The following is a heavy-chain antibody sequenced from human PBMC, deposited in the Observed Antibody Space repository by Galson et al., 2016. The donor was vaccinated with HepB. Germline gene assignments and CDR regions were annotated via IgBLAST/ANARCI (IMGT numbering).Heavy chain of an antibody. CDR2: IFPGDSET. CDR3: ARHISQHLVSGYYMDV. CDR1: GYRFTSNW. J-gene: IGHJ6*03. Sequence: SGAEVKKPGESLKISCKGSGYRFTSNWIGWVRQMPGKGLEWMGTIFPGDSETRYSPSFQGLVTISVDKSLSTAYLQWSSLKASDTAMYYCARHISQHLVSGYYMDVWGKGTTVTVSS. D-gene: IGHD6-6*01. V-gene: IGHV5-51*01.